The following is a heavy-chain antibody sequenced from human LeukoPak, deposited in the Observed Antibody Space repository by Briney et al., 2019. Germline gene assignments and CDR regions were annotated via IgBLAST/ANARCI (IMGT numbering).Heavy chain of an antibody. CDR3: AKGSSGWYYFDY. CDR2: ITSNGGST. Sequence: GGSLRLSCSASGFTFNSYDMYWVRQAPGKGLDFVSGITSNGGSTYYADSVKGRFAISRDNSKNTLYLQIYSLRVEDTAVYYCAKGSSGWYYFDYWGQGTMVTVSS. CDR1: GFTFNSYD. V-gene: IGHV3-64*04. J-gene: IGHJ4*02. D-gene: IGHD6-19*01.